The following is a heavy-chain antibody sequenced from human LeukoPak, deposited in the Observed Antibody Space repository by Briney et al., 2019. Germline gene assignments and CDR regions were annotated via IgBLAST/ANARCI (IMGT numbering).Heavy chain of an antibody. CDR2: IYYSGST. Sequence: PSETLSLTCAVSGGSINTYYWSWIRQPPGKGLEWIGYIYYSGSTNYNPSLKSRVTISVDTSKNQFSLKLSSVTAADTAVYYCARVPKYDILTGNNWFDPWGQGTLVTVSS. J-gene: IGHJ5*02. CDR1: GGSINTYY. CDR3: ARVPKYDILTGNNWFDP. D-gene: IGHD3-9*01. V-gene: IGHV4-59*01.